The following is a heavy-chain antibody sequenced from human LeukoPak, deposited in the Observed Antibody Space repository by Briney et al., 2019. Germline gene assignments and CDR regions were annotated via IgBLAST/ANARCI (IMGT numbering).Heavy chain of an antibody. D-gene: IGHD4-11*01. V-gene: IGHV4-59*01. Sequence: PSETLSLTCTVSGASISSYYWNWIRQPPGKGLEWIGYIYNSGSTNYNPSLKSRVTISIDTSKNQFSLKLNSVTAADTAVYYCAREGVTKYYFDYWGQGTLVTVSS. J-gene: IGHJ4*02. CDR3: AREGVTKYYFDY. CDR2: IYNSGST. CDR1: GASISSYY.